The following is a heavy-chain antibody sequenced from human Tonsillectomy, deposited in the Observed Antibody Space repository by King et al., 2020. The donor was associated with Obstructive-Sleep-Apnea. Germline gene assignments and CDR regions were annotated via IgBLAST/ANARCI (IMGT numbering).Heavy chain of an antibody. CDR3: ARVWQQWKSEFDY. D-gene: IGHD6-19*01. J-gene: IGHJ4*02. CDR1: GFTVSSNN. Sequence: VQLVESGGGLVQPGGSLKLSCAASGFTVSSNNMNWVRQAPGKGLEWVSLISSGGTTYYADPVKGRFTISRDNSKNTLYLQMNSLRAEDTAVYYCARVWQQWKSEFDYWGQGTLVTVSS. V-gene: IGHV3-66*01. CDR2: ISSGGTT.